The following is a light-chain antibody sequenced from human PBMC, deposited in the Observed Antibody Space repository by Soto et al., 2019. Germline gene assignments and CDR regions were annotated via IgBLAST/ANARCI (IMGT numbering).Light chain of an antibody. J-gene: IGLJ1*01. CDR1: KLGDKY. V-gene: IGLV3-1*01. CDR2: QDS. Sequence: SYELTQPPSVSVSPGQTASITCSGDKLGDKYASWYQQKPGQSPVLVIYQDSRRPSGISERFSGSNSGNTATLTISGTQAMDEADYYCQAWDSSTRVFGTGTKLTVL. CDR3: QAWDSSTRV.